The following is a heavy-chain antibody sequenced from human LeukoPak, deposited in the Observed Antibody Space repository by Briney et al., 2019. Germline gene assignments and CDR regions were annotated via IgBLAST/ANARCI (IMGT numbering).Heavy chain of an antibody. CDR2: ITVYNGNT. V-gene: IGHV1-18*01. D-gene: IGHD3-10*01. CDR3: ARVWNYGSIDY. Sequence: SVTVSCKASGYTFTNYAINWVRQAPGQGLEWMGWITVYNGNTNYAQKFQGRVTMTTDTSTSTAYMELRSLRSDDTAMYYCARVWNYGSIDYWGQGTRVTVSS. J-gene: IGHJ4*02. CDR1: GYTFTNYA.